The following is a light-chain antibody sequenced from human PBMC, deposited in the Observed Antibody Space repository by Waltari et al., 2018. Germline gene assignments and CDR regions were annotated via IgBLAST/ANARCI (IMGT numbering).Light chain of an antibody. J-gene: IGLJ1*01. Sequence: QSALTQPPPLSGSPAQSVPIPCTGPSSAVVGYNFISWYQQHPDKAPKLLIYDVNKRPSGVPDRFSGSKSGNTASLTISGLQGEDEADYYCCSYAGSYTYVFGTGTKVTAL. CDR2: DVN. CDR1: SSAVVGYNF. CDR3: CSYAGSYTYV. V-gene: IGLV2-11*01.